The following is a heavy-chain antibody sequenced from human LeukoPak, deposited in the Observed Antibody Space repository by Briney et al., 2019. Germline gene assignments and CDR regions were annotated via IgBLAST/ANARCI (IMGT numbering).Heavy chain of an antibody. Sequence: GGSLRLSCAASGFTFSSYGMHWVRPAPGKGLEWVAVISYDGSNKYYADSVKGRFTISRDNSKNTPYLQMSGLRAEDTAVYYCAKAADGVPPGKPLNWFDPRGQGTLVTVSS. CDR1: GFTFSSYG. CDR3: AKAADGVPPGKPLNWFDP. CDR2: ISYDGSNK. V-gene: IGHV3-30*18. J-gene: IGHJ5*02. D-gene: IGHD2-2*02.